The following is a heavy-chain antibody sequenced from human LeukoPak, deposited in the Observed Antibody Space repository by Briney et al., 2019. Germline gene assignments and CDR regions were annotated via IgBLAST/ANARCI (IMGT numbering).Heavy chain of an antibody. V-gene: IGHV3-20*04. Sequence: GGSLRASCAASGFTFDNYGMTWVRQVPGKGLECVAEISWNGGSTTYADSVKGRFTISRDNAKKSLYLEMNSLRAEDTALYYCARVVHQHPIGDYYYMDVWGKGTTVTVSS. CDR1: GFTFDNYG. CDR2: ISWNGGST. CDR3: ARVVHQHPIGDYYYMDV. J-gene: IGHJ6*03. D-gene: IGHD3-10*02.